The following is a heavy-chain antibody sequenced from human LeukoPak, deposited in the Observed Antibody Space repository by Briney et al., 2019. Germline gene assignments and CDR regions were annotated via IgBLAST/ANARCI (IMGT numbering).Heavy chain of an antibody. D-gene: IGHD3-22*01. CDR2: ISRSGTTI. CDR3: ARDGALQPYDISGYPPPDY. V-gene: IGHV3-48*03. Sequence: GGSLRLSCAAFGFTLSSYEMNWVRQAPGKGLEWVSYISRSGTTIYYADSVKGRFTISRDNAKNSLYLQMNSLRDEDTAVYYCARDGALQPYDISGYPPPDYWGQGTLVTVSS. J-gene: IGHJ4*02. CDR1: GFTLSSYE.